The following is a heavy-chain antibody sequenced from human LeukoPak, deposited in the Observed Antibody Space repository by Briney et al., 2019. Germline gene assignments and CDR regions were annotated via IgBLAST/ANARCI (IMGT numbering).Heavy chain of an antibody. CDR1: GGSISSGSYY. CDR3: ARDTSEGATIDY. D-gene: IGHD1-26*01. V-gene: IGHV4-61*02. J-gene: IGHJ4*02. CDR2: IYTSGST. Sequence: SQTLSLTCTVSGGSISSGSYYWSWIRQPAGKGLEWIGRIYTSGSTNYNPSLKSRVTISVDTSKNQFSLKLSSVTAADTAVYYCARDTSEGATIDYWGQGTLVTASS.